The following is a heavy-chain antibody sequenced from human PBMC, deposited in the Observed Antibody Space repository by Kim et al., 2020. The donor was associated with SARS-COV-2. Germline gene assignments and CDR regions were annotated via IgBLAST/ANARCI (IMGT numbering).Heavy chain of an antibody. CDR3: ARGRRVQLDGIHGYSSGWPLLNFDY. D-gene: IGHD6-19*01. Sequence: ETLSLTCAVYGGSFSGYYWSWIRQPPGKGLEWIGEINHSGSTNYNPSLKSRVTISVDTSKNQFSLKLSSVTAADTAVYYCARGRRVQLDGIHGYSSGWPLLNFDYWGQGTLVTVSS. J-gene: IGHJ4*02. CDR1: GGSFSGYY. CDR2: INHSGST. V-gene: IGHV4-34*01.